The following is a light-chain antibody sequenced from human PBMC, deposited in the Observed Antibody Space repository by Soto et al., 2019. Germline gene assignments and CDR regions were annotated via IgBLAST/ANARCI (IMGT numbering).Light chain of an antibody. Sequence: QSVLTQPPSASGTPGQRVTISCSGSSSNIGSNYVYWYQQLPGTAPKLLIYRNNQRPSGGPDRFSGSKSGTSASLPISGLLSEDEADYYCAAWDDSRSDVVFGGGTKLTVL. CDR3: AAWDDSRSDVV. V-gene: IGLV1-47*01. CDR1: SSNIGSNY. J-gene: IGLJ2*01. CDR2: RNN.